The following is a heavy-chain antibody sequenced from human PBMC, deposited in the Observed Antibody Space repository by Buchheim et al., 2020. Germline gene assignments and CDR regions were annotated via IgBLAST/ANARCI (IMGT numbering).Heavy chain of an antibody. J-gene: IGHJ6*02. CDR2: LNSDGSST. Sequence: EVQLVESGGGLVQPGGSLRLSCAASGFTFSSYWMHWVRQAPGKGLVWVSRLNSDGSSTRYADSVKGRFTISRDNAKITLYLQMNSLRAEDTAVYYCARWGVRTGYGPYYYGMDVWGQGTT. D-gene: IGHD3-10*01. CDR3: ARWGVRTGYGPYYYGMDV. V-gene: IGHV3-74*01. CDR1: GFTFSSYW.